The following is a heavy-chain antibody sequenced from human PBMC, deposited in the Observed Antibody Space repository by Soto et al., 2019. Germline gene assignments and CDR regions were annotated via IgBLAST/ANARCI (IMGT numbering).Heavy chain of an antibody. V-gene: IGHV3-30-3*01. J-gene: IGHJ4*02. D-gene: IGHD6-13*01. CDR3: ARDLVRSWSSMYFDY. CDR2: ISYDGSNK. Sequence: QVQLVESGGGVVQPGRSLRLSCAASGFTFSSYAMHWVRQAPGKGLEWGAVISYDGSNKYYADSVKGRFTISRDNSKNTLYLQMNSLRAEDTAVYYCARDLVRSWSSMYFDYWGQGTLVTVSS. CDR1: GFTFSSYA.